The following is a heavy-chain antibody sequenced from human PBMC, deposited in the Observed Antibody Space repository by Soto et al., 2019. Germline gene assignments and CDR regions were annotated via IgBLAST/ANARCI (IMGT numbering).Heavy chain of an antibody. CDR2: NNNRADT. CDR3: ARGGSGWKALNWFDP. Sequence: SETLSLTCAVSGASIDNNGYSWTWIRQHPGKGLEWIGTNNNRADTYYNPSLRSRLTISLDTSQNHFSLRLNAVTAADTAIYYCARGGSGWKALNWFDPWGQGIMVTVSS. V-gene: IGHV4-31*11. J-gene: IGHJ5*02. CDR1: GASIDNNGYS. D-gene: IGHD6-19*01.